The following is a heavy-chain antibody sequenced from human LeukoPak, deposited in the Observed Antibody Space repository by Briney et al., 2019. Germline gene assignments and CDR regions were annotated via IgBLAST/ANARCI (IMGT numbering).Heavy chain of an antibody. CDR2: IYYSGST. CDR1: GGXISSYY. D-gene: IGHD3-16*02. CDR3: ARVSDYVWGSYRYQDDYGWDV. Sequence: PSETLSLTCTVSGGXISSYYWSWIRQPPGKGLEWIVYIYYSGSTNYNPSLKGRVTISVDTSKNQFSLKLSSVTAADTAVYYCARVSDYVWGSYRYQDDYGWDVWGQGTTVTVSS. V-gene: IGHV4-59*01. J-gene: IGHJ6*02.